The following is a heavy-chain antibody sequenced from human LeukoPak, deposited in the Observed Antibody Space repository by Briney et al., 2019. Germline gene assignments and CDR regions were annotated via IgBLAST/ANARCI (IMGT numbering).Heavy chain of an antibody. CDR1: GFTFSSYA. V-gene: IGHV3-30-3*01. D-gene: IGHD2-21*02. J-gene: IGHJ4*02. CDR2: ISYDGSNK. Sequence: PGGSLRLSCAASGFTFSSYAMHWVRQAPGKGLEWVAVISYDGSNKYYADSVKGRFTISRDNSKNTLYLQMNSLRAEDTAVYYCARSPDDYASHVVVTAQDYWGQGTLVTVSS. CDR3: ARSPDDYASHVVVTAQDY.